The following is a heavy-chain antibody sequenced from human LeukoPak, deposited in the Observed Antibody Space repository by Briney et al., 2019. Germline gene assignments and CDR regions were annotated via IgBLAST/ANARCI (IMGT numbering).Heavy chain of an antibody. J-gene: IGHJ6*03. CDR2: ISYDGSDK. V-gene: IGHV3-30-3*01. Sequence: GRSLRLSCAASGFTFSSYAMHWVRQAPGKGLEWVAVISYDGSDKYYADSVKGRFTISRDNSKNTLYLQMNSLRAEDTAVYYCAKPIAAYYYYYMDVWGKGTTVTVSS. CDR1: GFTFSSYA. CDR3: AKPIAAYYYYYMDV. D-gene: IGHD6-13*01.